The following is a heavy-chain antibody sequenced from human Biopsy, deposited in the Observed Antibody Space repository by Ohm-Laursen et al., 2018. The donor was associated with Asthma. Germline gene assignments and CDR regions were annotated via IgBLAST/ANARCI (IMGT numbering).Heavy chain of an antibody. J-gene: IGHJ6*02. V-gene: IGHV1-18*01. CDR1: GYTFNSAG. Sequence: GASVKVSCKPSGYTFNSAGITWVRQAPGQGLEWMGWISVYNGNTKVAQKLQDRVTMITDTFTSTAYMELRSLRSDDTAVYFCARAVDYSHYYGIDVWGQGTTVTVS. CDR2: ISVYNGNT. D-gene: IGHD3-10*01. CDR3: ARAVDYSHYYGIDV.